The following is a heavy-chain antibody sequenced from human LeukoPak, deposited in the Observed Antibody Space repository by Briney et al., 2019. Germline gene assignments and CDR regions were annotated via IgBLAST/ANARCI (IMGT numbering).Heavy chain of an antibody. D-gene: IGHD5-12*01. CDR3: ARAYIGATSLGY. CDR2: ISSSSSYI. J-gene: IGHJ4*02. Sequence: PGGSLRLSCAASGFTFISNSMNCVRQDPGKGLEWVSSISSSSSYIYYADSVKGRFTISRDNAKNSLYLQMNSLRAEDTAVYYCARAYIGATSLGYWGQGTLVTVSS. CDR1: GFTFISNS. V-gene: IGHV3-21*01.